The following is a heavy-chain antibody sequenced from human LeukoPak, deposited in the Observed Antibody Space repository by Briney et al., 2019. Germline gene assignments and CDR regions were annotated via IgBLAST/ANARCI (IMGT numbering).Heavy chain of an antibody. V-gene: IGHV3-48*02. J-gene: IGHJ6*02. CDR3: ARVGPLWFGELFTPLPYYYYYGIDV. D-gene: IGHD3-10*01. CDR2: ISSSSSTI. Sequence: GGSLRLSCEASGFTFSSYWMSWVRQAPGKGLEWVSYISSSSSTIYYADSVKGRFTISRDNAKNSLYLQMNSLRDEDTAVYYCARVGPLWFGELFTPLPYYYYYGIDVWGQGTTVTVSS. CDR1: GFTFSSYW.